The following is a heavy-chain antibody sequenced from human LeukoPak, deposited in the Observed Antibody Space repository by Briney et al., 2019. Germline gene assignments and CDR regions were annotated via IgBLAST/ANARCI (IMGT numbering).Heavy chain of an antibody. CDR3: ARDPDYYGSGNDY. J-gene: IGHJ4*02. CDR1: GYTFTSSG. Sequence: GASVKVSCKASGYTFTSSGISWVRQAPGQGLEWMGWINPNSGGTNYAQKLQGRVTMTRDTSISTAYMELSRLRSDDTAVYYCARDPDYYGSGNDYWGQGTLVTVSS. V-gene: IGHV1-2*02. CDR2: INPNSGGT. D-gene: IGHD3-10*01.